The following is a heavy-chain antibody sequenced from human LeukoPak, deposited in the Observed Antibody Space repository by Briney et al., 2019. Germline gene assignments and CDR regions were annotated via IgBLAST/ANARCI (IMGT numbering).Heavy chain of an antibody. V-gene: IGHV3-30*02. J-gene: IGHJ4*02. CDR2: IRYDGSNK. Sequence: GGSLRLSCAASGFTFSSYGMHWVRQAPGKGLEWVAFIRYDGSNKYYADSVKGRFTISRDNAKNSLYLQMNSLRAEDTAVYYCARAPGRPGIAVAGLDKYHFDYWGQGTLVTVSS. D-gene: IGHD6-19*01. CDR3: ARAPGRPGIAVAGLDKYHFDY. CDR1: GFTFSSYG.